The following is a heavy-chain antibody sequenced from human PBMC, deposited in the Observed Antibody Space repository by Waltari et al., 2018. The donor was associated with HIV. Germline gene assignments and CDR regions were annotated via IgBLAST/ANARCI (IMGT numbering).Heavy chain of an antibody. J-gene: IGHJ5*02. CDR3: ARERAVGPEYGSGWSRDWSRGGWFDP. D-gene: IGHD6-19*01. V-gene: IGHV4-61*02. Sequence: QVQLRESGPGLVEPSQTLSLVCHVTTGSISSRSHYWSLIRQTAEQGLDWNGRLYCSGSATYNPSFQSRIAMVVDTSRNLISLEVFSVTAADTAVYYCARERAVGPEYGSGWSRDWSRGGWFDPWGQGTLVVVSS. CDR2: LYCSGSA. CDR1: TGSISSRSHY.